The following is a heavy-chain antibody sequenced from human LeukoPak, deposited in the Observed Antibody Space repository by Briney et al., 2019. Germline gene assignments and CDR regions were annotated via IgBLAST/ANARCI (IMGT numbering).Heavy chain of an antibody. CDR2: INPNAGDT. Sequence: GASVKVSCKASGYTFTTYYLHWVRQAPGQGLEWMGIINPNAGDTGYARKLLGRVTMTRDTSTSTVYMELSSLRSEDTAVYYCARGEGYRVGAWWYFDFWGQGTLVTVSS. CDR3: ARGEGYRVGAWWYFDF. CDR1: GYTFTTYY. V-gene: IGHV1-46*04. D-gene: IGHD1-26*01. J-gene: IGHJ4*02.